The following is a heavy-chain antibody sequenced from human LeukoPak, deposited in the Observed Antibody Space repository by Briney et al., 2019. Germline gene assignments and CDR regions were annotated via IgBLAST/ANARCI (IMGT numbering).Heavy chain of an antibody. V-gene: IGHV3-74*01. CDR1: GFTFSSHL. CDR2: ISSDGTYT. J-gene: IGHJ6*02. CDR3: ARDRGGSSSWYYYYYGMDV. D-gene: IGHD6-13*01. Sequence: GGSLRLSCAASGFTFSSHLMHWVRQAPGKGLVWVSRISSDGTYTNYADSVRGRFTISRDNSKNTLYLQMNSLRAEDTAVYYCARDRGGSSSWYYYYYGMDVWGQGTTVTVSS.